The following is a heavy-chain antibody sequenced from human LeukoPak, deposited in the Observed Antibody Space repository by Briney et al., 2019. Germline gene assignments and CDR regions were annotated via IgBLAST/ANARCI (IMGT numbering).Heavy chain of an antibody. V-gene: IGHV3-53*01. CDR3: ARSRYCSGGSCYFFWFDP. CDR1: GFTVSSNY. J-gene: IGHJ5*02. D-gene: IGHD2-15*01. CDR2: IYSGGST. Sequence: GGSLRLSCAASGFTVSSNYMSWVRQAPGKGLEWVSVIYSGGSTYYADSVKGRFTISRDHSKNTLYLQMNSLRAEDTAVYYCARSRYCSGGSCYFFWFDPWGQGTLVTVSS.